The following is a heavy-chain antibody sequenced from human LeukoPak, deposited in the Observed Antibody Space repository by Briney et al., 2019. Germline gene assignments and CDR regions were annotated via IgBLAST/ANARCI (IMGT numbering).Heavy chain of an antibody. CDR2: FDPEDGET. V-gene: IGHV1-24*01. D-gene: IGHD1-26*01. Sequence: ASVKVSCKVSGYTLTELSMHWVRQAPGKGLEWMGGFDPEDGETIYAQKFQGRVTMTEDTSTDTAYMELGSLRSEDTAVYYCATEYSGSYYFDYWGQGTLVTVSS. CDR1: GYTLTELS. CDR3: ATEYSGSYYFDY. J-gene: IGHJ4*02.